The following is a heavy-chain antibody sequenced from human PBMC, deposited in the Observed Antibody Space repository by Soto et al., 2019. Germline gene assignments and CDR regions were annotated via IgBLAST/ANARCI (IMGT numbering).Heavy chain of an antibody. V-gene: IGHV1-18*04. CDR2: ISAYNGNT. CDR1: GYTFTSYG. D-gene: IGHD1-20*01. J-gene: IGHJ4*02. Sequence: ASVKVSCKASGYTFTSYGISWVRQAPGQGLEWMGWISAYNGNTNYAQKLQGRVTMTTDTSTSTAYMELRSLRSDDTAVYYCARWEYNWNPTPPAYWGQGTLVTVSS. CDR3: ARWEYNWNPTPPAY.